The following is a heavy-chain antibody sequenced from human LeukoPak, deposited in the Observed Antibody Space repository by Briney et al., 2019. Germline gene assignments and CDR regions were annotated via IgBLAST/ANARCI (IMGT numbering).Heavy chain of an antibody. Sequence: SETLSLTCTVSGGSISSSSYYWGWIRQPPGKGLEWIGSIYYSGSTYYNPSLKSRVTISVDTSKNQFSLKLSSVAAADTAVYYCARHMDDFWSGFDYWGQGTLVTVSS. CDR2: IYYSGST. V-gene: IGHV4-39*01. D-gene: IGHD3-3*01. CDR3: ARHMDDFWSGFDY. J-gene: IGHJ4*02. CDR1: GGSISSSSYY.